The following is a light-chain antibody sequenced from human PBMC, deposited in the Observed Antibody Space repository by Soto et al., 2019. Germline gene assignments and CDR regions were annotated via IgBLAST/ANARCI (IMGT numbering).Light chain of an antibody. V-gene: IGKV1-5*03. Sequence: DIQMTQSPSTLSASVGDRVTITCRASQSISSWLAWYQQKPGKAPKLLIYKASSLESGVPSRFSGSGSGKEFTLTISSLQPDDFATYYFQQYNSYSPVTFGQGTKVEIK. J-gene: IGKJ1*01. CDR2: KAS. CDR3: QQYNSYSPVT. CDR1: QSISSW.